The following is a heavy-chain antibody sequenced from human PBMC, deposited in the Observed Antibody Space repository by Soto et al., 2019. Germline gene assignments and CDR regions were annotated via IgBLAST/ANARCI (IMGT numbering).Heavy chain of an antibody. CDR2: INHSGST. CDR1: GGSFSGYY. J-gene: IGHJ4*02. Sequence: PSETLSLTCAVYGGSFSGYYWSWIRQPPGKGLEWIGEINHSGSTNYNPSLKSRVTISVDTSKNQFSLKLNSVTAADTAVYYCAREYTYGSNFFDCWGQGALVTVSS. V-gene: IGHV4-34*01. D-gene: IGHD5-18*01. CDR3: AREYTYGSNFFDC.